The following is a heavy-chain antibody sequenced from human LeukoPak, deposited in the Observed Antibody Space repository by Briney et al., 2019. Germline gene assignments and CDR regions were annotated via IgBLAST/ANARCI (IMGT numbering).Heavy chain of an antibody. Sequence: GGSLRLSCAASGFTFSSYSMNWVRQAPGKGLEWVSDISGSGGSTYHADSVKGRFTISRDNSKNTLYLQMNSLRAEDTAVYYCAKGNGYGGNGMDVWGQGTTVTVSS. J-gene: IGHJ6*02. CDR3: AKGNGYGGNGMDV. CDR2: ISGSGGST. V-gene: IGHV3-23*01. D-gene: IGHD4/OR15-4a*01. CDR1: GFTFSSYS.